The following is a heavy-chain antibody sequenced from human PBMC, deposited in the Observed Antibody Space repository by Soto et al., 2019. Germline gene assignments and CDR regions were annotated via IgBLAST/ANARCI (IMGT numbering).Heavy chain of an antibody. CDR2: NNVYNGDT. J-gene: IGHJ4*02. CDR1: GYTFTSHG. CDR3: ERDALCGTLLAKIHFDQ. Sequence: QVQLVQSGAEVKKPGASMKVSCKASGYTFTSHGISWVRQAPGQELEWMGWNNVYNGDTNYARKFQGRVSMTADRSKNTAQLELRSLRYYVTAVYYCERDALCGTLLAKIHFDQWGKGTLV. V-gene: IGHV1-18*04. D-gene: IGHD2-8*02.